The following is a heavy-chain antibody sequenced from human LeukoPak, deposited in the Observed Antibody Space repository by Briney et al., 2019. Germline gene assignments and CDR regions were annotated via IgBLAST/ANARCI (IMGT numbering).Heavy chain of an antibody. V-gene: IGHV1-46*01. J-gene: IGHJ4*02. CDR1: GYTFTSYY. CDR2: INPSGGST. D-gene: IGHD6-13*01. Sequence: GASVKVSCNASGYTFTSYYMHWVRQAPGPGLEWMGIINPSGGSTSYAQKFQGRVTMTRDTATSTVYMELSSLRSEDTAVYYCAREGQQLGIGYFDYWGQGTLVTVSS. CDR3: AREGQQLGIGYFDY.